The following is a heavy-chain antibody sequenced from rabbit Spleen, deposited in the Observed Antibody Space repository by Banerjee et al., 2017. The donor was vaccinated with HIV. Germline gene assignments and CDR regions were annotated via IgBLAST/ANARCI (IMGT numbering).Heavy chain of an antibody. J-gene: IGHJ4*01. CDR3: ARDLVAVIGWNFNL. D-gene: IGHD1-1*01. V-gene: IGHV1S45*01. CDR2: IDTGDDTI. CDR1: GFPFSSSYW. Sequence: QAQLEESGGDLVKPEGSLTLTCTASGFPFSSSYWICWVRQAPGKGLEWIACIDTGDDTIYYASWVKGRFTISKTSSTKVTLQMTSLTAADTATYFCARDLVAVIGWNFNLWGPGTLVTVS.